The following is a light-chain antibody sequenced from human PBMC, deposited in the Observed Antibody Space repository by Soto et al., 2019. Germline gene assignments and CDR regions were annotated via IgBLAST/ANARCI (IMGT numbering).Light chain of an antibody. CDR3: QQYNSYSWT. CDR1: QSISSW. V-gene: IGKV1-5*01. J-gene: IGKJ1*01. CDR2: DAS. Sequence: DIQMTPSPSTLYASVGDRVTITCRASQSISSWLAWYQQKPGKAPKLLIYDASSLESGVPSRFSGSGSGTEFTLTISSLQPDDFATYYCQQYNSYSWTFGQGTRWIS.